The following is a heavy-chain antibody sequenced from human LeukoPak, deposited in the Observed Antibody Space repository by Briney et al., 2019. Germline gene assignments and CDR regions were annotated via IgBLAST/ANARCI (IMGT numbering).Heavy chain of an antibody. Sequence: SETLSLTCTVSGGSISSYYWSWIRQPPGKGLEWIGYIYYSGSTNYNPSLKSRVTISVDTSKNQFSLKLSSVTAADTAVYYCARQGSRYSSVWEFDPWGQGTLVTVSS. V-gene: IGHV4-59*08. CDR3: ARQGSRYSSVWEFDP. J-gene: IGHJ5*02. D-gene: IGHD6-19*01. CDR1: GGSISSYY. CDR2: IYYSGST.